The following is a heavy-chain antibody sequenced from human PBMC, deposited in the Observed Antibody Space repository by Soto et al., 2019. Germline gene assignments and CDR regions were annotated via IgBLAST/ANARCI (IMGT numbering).Heavy chain of an antibody. V-gene: IGHV2-26*01. J-gene: IGHJ6*02. CDR3: ARMNVDSYQFYYAMDV. CDR2: IFSDNER. CDR1: GFSLTTGKMG. D-gene: IGHD4-17*01. Sequence: SGPTLVNPTETLTLTCTVSGFSLTTGKMGVSWIRQPPGKALEWLAHIFSDNERSYSTSLQGRLTISKDTSGSQVVLSMTNVDPVDTATYYCARMNVDSYQFYYAMDVWGQGTTVTVS.